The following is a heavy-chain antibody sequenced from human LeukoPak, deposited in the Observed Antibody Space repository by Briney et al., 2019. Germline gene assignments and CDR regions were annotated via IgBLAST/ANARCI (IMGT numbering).Heavy chain of an antibody. V-gene: IGHV1-69*13. Sequence: ASVKVSCKASGGTFSSYAISWVRQAPGQGLEWMGGIIPIFGTANYAQKFQGRVTITADESTSTAYMELRSLRSDDTAVYYCASQGQQRHYYYYGMDVWGQGTTVTVSS. CDR3: ASQGQQRHYYYYGMDV. J-gene: IGHJ6*02. CDR2: IIPIFGTA. CDR1: GGTFSSYA. D-gene: IGHD6-13*01.